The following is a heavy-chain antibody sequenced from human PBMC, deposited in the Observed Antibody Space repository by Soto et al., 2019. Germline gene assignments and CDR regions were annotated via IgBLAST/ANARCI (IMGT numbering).Heavy chain of an antibody. D-gene: IGHD3-16*01. Sequence: EVQLVESGGGLVKPGGSLRLSCAASGFTFSSYSMNWVRQAPGKGLEWVSSISSSSSYIYYADSVKGRFTISRDNAKNSLYLQMNSLRAEDTAVYYCARDYDYVWGTIRYFEYWGQGTLVTVSS. CDR2: ISSSSSYI. CDR1: GFTFSSYS. J-gene: IGHJ4*02. V-gene: IGHV3-21*01. CDR3: ARDYDYVWGTIRYFEY.